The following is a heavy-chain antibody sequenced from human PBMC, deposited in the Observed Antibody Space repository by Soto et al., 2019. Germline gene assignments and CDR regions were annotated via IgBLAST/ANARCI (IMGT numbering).Heavy chain of an antibody. CDR2: MNPNSGNT. D-gene: IGHD3-9*01. CDR1: GYTFTSYD. J-gene: IGHJ6*02. CDR3: GRGTYFDCCRGGIDV. V-gene: IGHV1-8*01. Sequence: SSVKVSCKASGYTFTSYDINWVRQATGQGLEWMGWMNPNSGNTGYAQKFQGRVTMTRNTSISTAYMELSSLRSEDTAVYYCGRGTYFDCCRGGIDVWGHGTTVTVSS.